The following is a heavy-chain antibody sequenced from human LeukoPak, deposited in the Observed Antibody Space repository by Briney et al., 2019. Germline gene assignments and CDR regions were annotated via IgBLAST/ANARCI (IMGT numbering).Heavy chain of an antibody. J-gene: IGHJ4*02. V-gene: IGHV3-9*01. CDR2: ISWNSGSI. D-gene: IGHD1-26*01. Sequence: PGGSLRLSCAASGFTFDDYAMHWVRQAPGKGLEWVSGISWNSGSIGYADSVKGRFTISRDNAKNSLYLQMNSLRAEDTALYYCAKDIDHEWELLDWGQGTLVTVSS. CDR1: GFTFDDYA. CDR3: AKDIDHEWELLD.